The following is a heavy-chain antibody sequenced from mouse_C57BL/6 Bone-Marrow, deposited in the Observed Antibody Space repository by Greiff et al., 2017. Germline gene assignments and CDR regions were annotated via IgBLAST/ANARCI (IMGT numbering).Heavy chain of an antibody. CDR3: ARYYDYDEDGFDY. CDR1: GYAFSSSW. V-gene: IGHV1-82*01. Sequence: VQLQQSGPELVKPGASVKISCKASGYAFSSSWMNWVKQRPGKGLEWIGRIYPGDGDTNYNGKFKGKATLTADKSSSTAYMQLSSLTSEDSAVYFCARYYDYDEDGFDYWGQGTTLTVSS. D-gene: IGHD2-4*01. CDR2: IYPGDGDT. J-gene: IGHJ2*01.